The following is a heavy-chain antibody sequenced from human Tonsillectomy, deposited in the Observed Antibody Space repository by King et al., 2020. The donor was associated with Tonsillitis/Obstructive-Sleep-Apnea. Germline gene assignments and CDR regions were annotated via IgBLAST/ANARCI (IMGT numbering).Heavy chain of an antibody. V-gene: IGHV3-15*01. J-gene: IGHJ6*03. Sequence: VQLVESGGGLVKPGGSLRLSCAASGFTFSNAWMSWVRQAPGKGLEWVGRIKSKTDGGTTDYAAPVKGRFTISRDDSKNTLYLRMNSLKTEDTAVYYCTTDSGTYDFWSGYYDLDYMDVWGKGTTVTVSS. CDR2: IKSKTDGGTT. CDR1: GFTFSNAW. D-gene: IGHD3-3*01. CDR3: TTDSGTYDFWSGYYDLDYMDV.